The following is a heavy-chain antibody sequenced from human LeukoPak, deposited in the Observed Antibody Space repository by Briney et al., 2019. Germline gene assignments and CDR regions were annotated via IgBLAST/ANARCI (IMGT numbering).Heavy chain of an antibody. D-gene: IGHD1-26*01. V-gene: IGHV1-69*06. CDR2: IIPIFGTA. CDR3: ASYRSFIVGATPANWFDP. Sequence: SVKVSCKASGGTFSSYAISWVRQAPGQGLEWMGGIIPIFGTANYAQKFQGRVTITADKSTSTAYMELSSLRSEDTAVYYCASYRSFIVGATPANWFDPWGQGTLVTVSS. J-gene: IGHJ5*02. CDR1: GGTFSSYA.